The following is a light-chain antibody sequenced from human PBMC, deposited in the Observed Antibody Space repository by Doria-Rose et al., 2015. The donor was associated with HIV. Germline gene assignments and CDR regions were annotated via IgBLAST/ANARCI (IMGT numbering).Light chain of an antibody. Sequence: TQSPGTLSLSPGERATLSCRASQRIKSSYLAWYQQKPDQAPRLTIYDASTRATGIPDRFSGSGSGTDFTLTISRLEPEDVAVYYCQQYGTSRGTFGQGTRLEIK. V-gene: IGKV3-20*01. CDR1: QRIKSSY. J-gene: IGKJ5*01. CDR3: QQYGTSRGT. CDR2: DAS.